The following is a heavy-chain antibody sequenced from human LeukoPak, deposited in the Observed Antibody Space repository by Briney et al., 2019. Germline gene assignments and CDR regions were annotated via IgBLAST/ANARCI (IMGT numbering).Heavy chain of an antibody. V-gene: IGHV3-30-3*01. CDR2: ISYDGSNK. CDR1: GFTFSSYA. Sequence: GGSLRLSCAASGFTFSSYAMHWVRQAPGKGLEWVAVISYDGSNKYYADSVKGRFTISRDNSKNTLYLQMNSLRAEDTAVYYCATVASIVGATKGGYWGQGTLVTVSS. CDR3: ATVASIVGATKGGY. J-gene: IGHJ4*02. D-gene: IGHD1-26*01.